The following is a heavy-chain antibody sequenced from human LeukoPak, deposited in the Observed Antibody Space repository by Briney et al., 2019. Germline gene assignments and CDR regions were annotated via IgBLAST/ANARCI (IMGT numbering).Heavy chain of an antibody. CDR3: ATVRGLTIFGVQSDAFDI. CDR1: GYTLTELS. J-gene: IGHJ3*02. D-gene: IGHD3-3*01. CDR2: FDPEDGET. Sequence: ASVKVSCKVSGYTLTELSMHWVRQAPGKGLEWMGGFDPEDGETIYARKFQGRVTMTEDTSTDTAYMELSSLRSEDTAVYYCATVRGLTIFGVQSDAFDIWGQGTMVTVSS. V-gene: IGHV1-24*01.